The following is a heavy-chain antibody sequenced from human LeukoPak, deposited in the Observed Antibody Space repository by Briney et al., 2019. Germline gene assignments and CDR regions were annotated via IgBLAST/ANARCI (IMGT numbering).Heavy chain of an antibody. V-gene: IGHV3-30*18. Sequence: GESLRLSCAASGFTFSSYYMHWVRQAPGKGLEWVAVISYDGSTKYYVASVKGRFSIYRDNSKNTLYLQMNSLRAEDTVVYYCAKTQYYYDSSGYSPLGYWGQGTLVTVFS. CDR3: AKTQYYYDSSGYSPLGY. CDR1: GFTFSSYY. CDR2: ISYDGSTK. J-gene: IGHJ4*02. D-gene: IGHD3-22*01.